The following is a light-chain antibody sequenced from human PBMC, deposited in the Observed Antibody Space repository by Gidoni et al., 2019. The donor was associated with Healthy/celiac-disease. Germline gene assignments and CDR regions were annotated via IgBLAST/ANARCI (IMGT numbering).Light chain of an antibody. V-gene: IGKV1-9*01. CDR1: QGISSY. CDR3: QQLNSH. CDR2: AAS. J-gene: IGKJ4*01. Sequence: DIQLTQSPSFLSASVGDRVTITCRASQGISSYLAWYQQKQGKAPKLLIYAASTLQSGVPSRFSGSGSGTEFTLTISSLQPEDFATYYCQQLNSHFGGGTKVEIK.